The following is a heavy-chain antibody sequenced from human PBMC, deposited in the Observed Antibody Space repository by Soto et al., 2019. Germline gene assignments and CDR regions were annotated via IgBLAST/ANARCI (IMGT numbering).Heavy chain of an antibody. CDR3: ARRNSGWYFDL. V-gene: IGHV3-23*01. Sequence: EVQLLESGGGLVQPGGSLRLSCAASGFTFSSYAMNWVRQAPGKGLQWVSAISGSGDSTYYVDSVKGRFTISRDNSKNTLYLQMNSLRAEDTAVYYCARRNSGWYFDLWGRGTLVTVSS. CDR1: GFTFSSYA. J-gene: IGHJ2*01. D-gene: IGHD4-4*01. CDR2: ISGSGDST.